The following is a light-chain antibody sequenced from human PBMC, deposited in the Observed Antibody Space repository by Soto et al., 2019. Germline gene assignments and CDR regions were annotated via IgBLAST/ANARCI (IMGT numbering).Light chain of an antibody. Sequence: EIVLTQSPGTLSLSPGERATLSCRASQSVSSSYLAWYQQKPGQAPRLLIYGASSRATGIPDRFSGSGSGTDFTLTISRLEPEDGAVYYCQQYCSSPPITIGLGTRLEIK. CDR2: GAS. CDR3: QQYCSSPPIT. J-gene: IGKJ5*01. V-gene: IGKV3-20*01. CDR1: QSVSSSY.